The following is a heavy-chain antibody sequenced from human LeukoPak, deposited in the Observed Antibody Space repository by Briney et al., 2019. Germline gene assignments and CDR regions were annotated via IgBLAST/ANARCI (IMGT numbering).Heavy chain of an antibody. CDR2: INHSGST. Sequence: SETLSLTCAVYGGSFSGYYWSWIRQPPGKGLEWIGEINHSGSTNYNPSLKSRVTISVDTSKNQFSLKLSSVTAADTAVYYCARGPNCDFWSGYYSPEYFQHWGQGTLVTVSS. D-gene: IGHD3-3*01. J-gene: IGHJ1*01. CDR1: GGSFSGYY. CDR3: ARGPNCDFWSGYYSPEYFQH. V-gene: IGHV4-34*01.